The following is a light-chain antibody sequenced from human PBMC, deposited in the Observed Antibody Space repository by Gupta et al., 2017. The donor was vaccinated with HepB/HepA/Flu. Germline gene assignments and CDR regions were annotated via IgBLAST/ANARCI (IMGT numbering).Light chain of an antibody. V-gene: IGKV3-20*01. Sequence: EIVLTQSPGTLSLFPGERATLSCRASQTVSSNYLAWYQQKPGQAPRLLIYGASSRATGIPDSFSGSGSGTDFTLTISRLEAEDFAVYYCQQYGSSPCSFGQGTKLEIK. CDR1: QTVSSNY. CDR3: QQYGSSPCS. J-gene: IGKJ2*04. CDR2: GAS.